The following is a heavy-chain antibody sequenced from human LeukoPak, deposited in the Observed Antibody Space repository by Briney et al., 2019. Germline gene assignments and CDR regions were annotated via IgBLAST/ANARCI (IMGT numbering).Heavy chain of an antibody. CDR3: ARVVGIAVAGTFDY. CDR2: INHSGST. Sequence: SETLSLTCAVYGGSFSGYYWSWIRQPPGKGLEWIGEINHSGSTNYNPSLKSRVTISVDTSKNQFSLKLSSVTAADTAVYYCARVVGIAVAGTFDYWGQGTLVTVSS. D-gene: IGHD6-19*01. V-gene: IGHV4-34*01. J-gene: IGHJ4*02. CDR1: GGSFSGYY.